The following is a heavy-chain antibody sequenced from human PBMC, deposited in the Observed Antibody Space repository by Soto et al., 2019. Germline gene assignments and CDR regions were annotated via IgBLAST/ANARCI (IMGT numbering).Heavy chain of an antibody. CDR2: IIPIFGTA. CDR1: GGTFSSYA. J-gene: IGHJ6*02. CDR3: AREYSSSSGYYYYYGMDV. V-gene: IGHV1-69*06. Sequence: VQLVQSGAEVKKPGSSVKVSCKASGGTFSSYAISWVRQAPGQGLEWMGGIIPIFGTANYAQKFQGRVTITADKSTSTAYMELSSPRSEDTAVYYCAREYSSSSGYYYYYGMDVWGQGTTVTVSS. D-gene: IGHD6-6*01.